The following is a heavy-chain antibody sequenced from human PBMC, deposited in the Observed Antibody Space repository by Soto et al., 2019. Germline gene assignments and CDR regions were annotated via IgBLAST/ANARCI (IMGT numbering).Heavy chain of an antibody. CDR2: ISYDGTNK. CDR1: GFTFSSYG. J-gene: IGHJ6*01. D-gene: IGHD4-17*01. V-gene: IGHV3-30*18. CDR3: AKAAGDHGGNAYDYYGMDV. Sequence: QVQLVESGGGVVQPGRSLRLSCAASGFTFSSYGMHWVRQAPGKGLEWVAVISYDGTNKYYAGSVKGRFTISRDNSKNTLYLQMNSLRAEDTAVYYCAKAAGDHGGNAYDYYGMDVW.